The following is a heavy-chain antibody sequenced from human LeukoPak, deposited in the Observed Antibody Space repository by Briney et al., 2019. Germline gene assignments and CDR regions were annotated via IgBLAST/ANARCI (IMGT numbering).Heavy chain of an antibody. J-gene: IGHJ5*02. Sequence: PGGSLRLSCAASGFTFSSYGMHWVRQAPGKGLEWVAVIWYDGSNKYYADSVKGRFTISRDNSKNTLYLQMNSPRAEDTAVYYCARDSSSWSLNWFDPWGQGTLVTVSS. D-gene: IGHD6-13*01. CDR2: IWYDGSNK. CDR1: GFTFSSYG. CDR3: ARDSSSWSLNWFDP. V-gene: IGHV3-33*01.